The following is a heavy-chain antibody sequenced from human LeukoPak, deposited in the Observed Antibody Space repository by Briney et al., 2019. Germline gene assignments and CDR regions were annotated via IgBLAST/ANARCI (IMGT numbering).Heavy chain of an antibody. CDR2: IWYDGSNK. V-gene: IGHV3-33*01. Sequence: GGSLRLSCAASGFTFSSYGMHWVRQAPGKGLEWVAVIWYDGSNKYYADSVKGRFTISRDNSKNTLYLQMNSLRAEGTAVYYCARPYGDYEYYFDYWGQGTLVTVSS. D-gene: IGHD4-17*01. J-gene: IGHJ4*02. CDR1: GFTFSSYG. CDR3: ARPYGDYEYYFDY.